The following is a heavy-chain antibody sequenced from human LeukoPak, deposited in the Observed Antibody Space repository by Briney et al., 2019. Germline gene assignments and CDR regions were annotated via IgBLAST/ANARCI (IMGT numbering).Heavy chain of an antibody. CDR1: GGSLSGYY. V-gene: IGHV4-34*01. CDR2: INHSGST. Sequence: SETLSLTCAVYGGSLSGYYWSWIRQPPGKGLEWIGEINHSGSTNYNPSLKSRVTISVDTSKNQCSLKLSFVTAADTAVYYCARRPGIVVVPAAMSPRTYNWFDPWGQGTLVTVSS. D-gene: IGHD2-2*01. CDR3: ARRPGIVVVPAAMSPRTYNWFDP. J-gene: IGHJ5*02.